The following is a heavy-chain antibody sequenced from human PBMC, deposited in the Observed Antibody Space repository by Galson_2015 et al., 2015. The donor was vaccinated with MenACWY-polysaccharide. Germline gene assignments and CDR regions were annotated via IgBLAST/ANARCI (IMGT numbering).Heavy chain of an antibody. Sequence: SLRLSCAASGFTFSGYHMNWVRQAPGKGLEWVSSISSSTSYIYYADSVKGRFTISRDNAKNSLYLQMSSLRAEDTAVYYCTKSVDLGVNWFYPWGQGTLVTVSS. J-gene: IGHJ5*02. D-gene: IGHD4-23*01. CDR1: GFTFSGYH. CDR3: TKSVDLGVNWFYP. CDR2: ISSSTSYI. V-gene: IGHV3-21*01.